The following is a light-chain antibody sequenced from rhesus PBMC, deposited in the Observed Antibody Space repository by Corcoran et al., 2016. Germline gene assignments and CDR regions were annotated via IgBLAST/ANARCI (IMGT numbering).Light chain of an antibody. Sequence: DTQMTQSPSSLSASVGDRVTVTCRASQGIDRELSWYQQKPGKALTLLIYAASILQTGVSSRYSGSGAGTDFTLTISSLQPEGVATYYCLRDYTTPLPFGGGTTVEI. J-gene: IGKJ4*01. CDR1: QGIDRE. CDR2: AAS. CDR3: LRDYTTPLP. V-gene: IGKV1-94*01.